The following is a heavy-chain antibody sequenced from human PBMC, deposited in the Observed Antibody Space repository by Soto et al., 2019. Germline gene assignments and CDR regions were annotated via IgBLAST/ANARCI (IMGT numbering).Heavy chain of an antibody. V-gene: IGHV1-18*01. CDR2: ISAYNGNT. Sequence: ASVKVSCKASGYTFTSYGISWVRQAHGQGLEWMGWISAYNGNTNYAQKLQGRVTMTTDTSTSTAYMELRSLRSDDTAVYYCARDSDGNYDFWSGYYSEAPYYYYGMDVWGQGTTVTVSS. CDR3: ARDSDGNYDFWSGYYSEAPYYYYGMDV. D-gene: IGHD3-3*01. CDR1: GYTFTSYG. J-gene: IGHJ6*02.